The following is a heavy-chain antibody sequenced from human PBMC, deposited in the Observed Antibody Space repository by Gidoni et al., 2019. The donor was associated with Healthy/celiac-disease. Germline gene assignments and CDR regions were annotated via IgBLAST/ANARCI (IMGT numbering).Heavy chain of an antibody. J-gene: IGHJ4*02. CDR1: GFTFDDYA. D-gene: IGHD5-12*01. CDR3: AKDNSPIVATIVDY. Sequence: EVQLVESGGVVVQPGGSLRLSCAASGFTFDDYAMHWVRQAPGKGREWVSLISWDGGSTYYADSVKGRFTISRDNSKNSLYLQMNSLRAEDTALYYCAKDNSPIVATIVDYWGQGTLVTVSS. V-gene: IGHV3-43D*04. CDR2: ISWDGGST.